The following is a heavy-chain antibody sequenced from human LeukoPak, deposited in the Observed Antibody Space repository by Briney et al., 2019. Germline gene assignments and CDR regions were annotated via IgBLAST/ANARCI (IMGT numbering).Heavy chain of an antibody. CDR3: ATGKDYYGSGSLHY. D-gene: IGHD3-10*01. CDR1: GFSFSDFG. Sequence: GGSLRLSCAASGFSFSDFGMHWVRQAPGKGLEWVAAMSFDGTNKYYADSVKGRFTIFRDNSKNTLYLQMNSLRVEDTAVYYCATGKDYYGSGSLHYWGQGTLVTVSS. CDR2: MSFDGTNK. J-gene: IGHJ4*02. V-gene: IGHV3-33*08.